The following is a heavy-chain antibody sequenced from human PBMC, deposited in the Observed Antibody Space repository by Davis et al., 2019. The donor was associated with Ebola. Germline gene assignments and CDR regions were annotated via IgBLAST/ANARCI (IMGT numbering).Heavy chain of an antibody. D-gene: IGHD6-13*01. CDR3: ARSGIVATGTGMDV. CDR2: IYPGDSDT. V-gene: IGHV5-51*01. Sequence: GGSLRLSCKGSGYSFTSYWIAWVRQMPGKGLEWIGIIYPGDSDTRYSPSFRGQVTISADKSISTAYLQWSSLKASDTAMYYCARSGIVATGTGMDVWGKGTTVTVSS. J-gene: IGHJ6*04. CDR1: GYSFTSYW.